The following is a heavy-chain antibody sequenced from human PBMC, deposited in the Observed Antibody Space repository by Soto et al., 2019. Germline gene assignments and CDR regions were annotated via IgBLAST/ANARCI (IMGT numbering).Heavy chain of an antibody. J-gene: IGHJ6*01. CDR1: GFTFSSYG. V-gene: IGHV3-33*01. CDR3: ARASPEWVLYTGYYYGMDV. Sequence: QVQLVESGGGVVQPGRSLRLSCAASGFTFSSYGMHWVRQAPGKGLEWVAVIWYDGSNKYYADSVKGRFTISRDNSKNTLYLQMNSLRAEDTAVYYCARASPEWVLYTGYYYGMDVW. CDR2: IWYDGSNK. D-gene: IGHD3-3*01.